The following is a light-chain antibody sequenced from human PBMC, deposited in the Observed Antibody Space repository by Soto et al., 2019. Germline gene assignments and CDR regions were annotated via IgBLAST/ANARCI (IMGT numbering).Light chain of an antibody. CDR2: KVS. CDR1: QSLVHSDGIAY. CDR3: MQGTHWPPYT. V-gene: IGKV2-30*02. Sequence: DVVMTQSPLSLPVTLGQPASISCRSNQSLVHSDGIAYFSWFQQRPGRSPRRLIYKVSNRDSGVPDRFSGSGSGTNFTLKISRVEAEDVGVYYCMQGTHWPPYTFGQGTKLEI. J-gene: IGKJ2*01.